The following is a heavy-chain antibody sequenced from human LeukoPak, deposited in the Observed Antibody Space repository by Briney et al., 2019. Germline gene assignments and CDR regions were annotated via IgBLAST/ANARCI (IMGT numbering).Heavy chain of an antibody. Sequence: SETLSLTCTVSGGSISSSSYYWGWIRQPPGKGLEWIGSIYYSGSTYYNPSLKSRVTISVDTSKNQFSLKLSSVTAADTAVYYCAISVRAFDYWGQGTLVTVSS. J-gene: IGHJ4*02. CDR3: AISVRAFDY. V-gene: IGHV4-39*01. CDR1: GGSISSSSYY. CDR2: IYYSGST. D-gene: IGHD5/OR15-5a*01.